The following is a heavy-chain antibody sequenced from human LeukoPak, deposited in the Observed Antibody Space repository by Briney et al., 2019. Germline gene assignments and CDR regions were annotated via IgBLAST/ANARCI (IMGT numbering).Heavy chain of an antibody. J-gene: IGHJ4*02. V-gene: IGHV4-61*02. CDR1: GGSISSGSYY. Sequence: SETLSLTCTVSGGSISSGSYYWSWIRQPAGKGLEWIGRIYTSGSTNYNPSLKSRVTISVDTSKNQFSLKLSSVTAADTAAYYCARDLDPDSSGYYFQGDYWGQGTLVTVSS. CDR3: ARDLDPDSSGYYFQGDY. CDR2: IYTSGST. D-gene: IGHD3-22*01.